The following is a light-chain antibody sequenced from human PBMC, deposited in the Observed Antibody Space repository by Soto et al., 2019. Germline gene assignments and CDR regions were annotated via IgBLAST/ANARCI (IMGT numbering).Light chain of an antibody. CDR2: GAS. V-gene: IGKV3-20*01. CDR1: QSVRNN. J-gene: IGKJ1*01. Sequence: ILMTQSPATRPVSQGERAGLPCRASQSVRNNLAWYQQTPGQAPRPLIYGASSRETGIPDRFSGSGAGTEFTLTISRLEPEDYAVYYCQQYGHSLWTFGQGTKVDIK. CDR3: QQYGHSLWT.